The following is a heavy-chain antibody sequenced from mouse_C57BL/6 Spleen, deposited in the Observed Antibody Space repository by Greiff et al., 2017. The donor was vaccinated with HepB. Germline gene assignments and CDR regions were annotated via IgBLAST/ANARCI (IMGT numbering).Heavy chain of an antibody. Sequence: VQLQQSGAELVRPGASVKLSCTASGFNIKDDYMHWVKQRPEQGLEWIGWIDPENGDTEYASKFQGKATIPADTSSNTAYLQLSSLTSEDTAVYYCTADYCGSSSFAYWDQGTLVTVSA. D-gene: IGHD1-1*01. J-gene: IGHJ3*01. CDR1: GFNIKDDY. CDR3: TADYCGSSSFAY. CDR2: IDPENGDT. V-gene: IGHV14-4*01.